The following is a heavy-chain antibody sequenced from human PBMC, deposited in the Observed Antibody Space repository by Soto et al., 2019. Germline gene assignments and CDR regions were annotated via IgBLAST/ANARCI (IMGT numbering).Heavy chain of an antibody. CDR1: GYTFTNSD. D-gene: IGHD2-2*01. V-gene: IGHV1-8*01. CDR2: MNPNSGNT. J-gene: IGHJ4*02. CDR3: AKQGPLHCSGTSCQYYFDY. Sequence: ASVKVSCKASGYTFTNSDINWVRQATGQGLEWMGWMNPNSGNTGYAQKFQGRVTMASNTSISTAYMELSSLRSEDTAVYYCAKQGPLHCSGTSCQYYFDYWGQGALVTVSS.